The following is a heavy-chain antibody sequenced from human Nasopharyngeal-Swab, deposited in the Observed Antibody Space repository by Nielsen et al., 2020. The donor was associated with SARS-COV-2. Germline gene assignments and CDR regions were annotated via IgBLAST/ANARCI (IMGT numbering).Heavy chain of an antibody. D-gene: IGHD2-2*01. CDR1: GFTFGDYA. CDR2: IRSKAYGGTT. J-gene: IGHJ4*02. V-gene: IGHV3-49*03. Sequence: GESLKISCTASGFTFGDYAMSWFRQAPGKGLEWVGFIRSKAYGGTTEYAAPVKGRFTISRDDSKSIAYLQMNSLKTEDTAVYYCTRDLYCSSTSCTWKGVDYWGQGTLVTVSS. CDR3: TRDLYCSSTSCTWKGVDY.